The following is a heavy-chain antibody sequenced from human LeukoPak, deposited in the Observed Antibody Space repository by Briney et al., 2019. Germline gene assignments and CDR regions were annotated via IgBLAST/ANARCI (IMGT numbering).Heavy chain of an antibody. CDR3: AKAVAARWLDP. CDR2: IKEDGSEK. CDR1: GFTSSSYW. D-gene: IGHD6-19*01. J-gene: IGHJ5*02. V-gene: IGHV3-7*01. Sequence: PGGSLRLSCAASGFTSSSYWMSWVRQAPGKGLECVANIKEDGSEKNYVDSVKGRFTISRDNAKNSLYLQMNSLRAEDTAVYYCAKAVAARWLDPWGQGTLVIVSS.